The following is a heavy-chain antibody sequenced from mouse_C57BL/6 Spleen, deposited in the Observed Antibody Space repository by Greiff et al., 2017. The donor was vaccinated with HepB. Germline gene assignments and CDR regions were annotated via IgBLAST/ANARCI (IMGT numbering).Heavy chain of an antibody. CDR1: GFTFNTYA. J-gene: IGHJ4*01. D-gene: IGHD1-1*01. CDR3: VRSPRYYGSSYHAMDY. CDR2: IRSKSSNYAT. Sequence: EVKLVESGGGLVQPKGSLKLSCAASGFTFNTYAMHWVRQAPGKGLEWVARIRSKSSNYATYYADSVKDRFTISRDDSQSMLYLQMNNLKTEDTAMYYCVRSPRYYGSSYHAMDYWGQGTSVTVSS. V-gene: IGHV10-3*01.